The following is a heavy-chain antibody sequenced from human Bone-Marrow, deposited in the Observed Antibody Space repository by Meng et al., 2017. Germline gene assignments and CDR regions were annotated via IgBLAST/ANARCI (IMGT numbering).Heavy chain of an antibody. CDR3: AREPYSSSWFHAFDI. J-gene: IGHJ3*02. CDR2: ISSSGSTR. Sequence: GGSLRLSCAASGFTFSDYYMSWIRQAPGKGLEWVSYISSSGSTRYYADAVKGRFTISRDNAKNSLYLQMNSLRAEDTAVYYCAREPYSSSWFHAFDIWGQGTMVTVSS. D-gene: IGHD6-13*01. CDR1: GFTFSDYY. V-gene: IGHV3-11*01.